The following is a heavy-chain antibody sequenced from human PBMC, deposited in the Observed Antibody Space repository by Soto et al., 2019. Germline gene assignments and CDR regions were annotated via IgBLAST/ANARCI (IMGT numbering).Heavy chain of an antibody. Sequence: SETLSLTCAVSGGSISSSSYYWGWIRQPPGKGLEWIGSIYYSGSTYYNPSLKSRVTISVDTSKNQFSLKLSSVTAADTAVYYCASQGEQWLVPNIIDYWRQRTLVTVSS. CDR2: IYYSGST. CDR1: GGSISSSSYY. V-gene: IGHV4-39*01. D-gene: IGHD6-19*01. J-gene: IGHJ4*02. CDR3: ASQGEQWLVPNIIDY.